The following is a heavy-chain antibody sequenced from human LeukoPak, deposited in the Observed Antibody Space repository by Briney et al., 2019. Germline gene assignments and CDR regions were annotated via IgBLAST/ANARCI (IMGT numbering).Heavy chain of an antibody. V-gene: IGHV1-18*01. CDR1: GYIFGHNG. D-gene: IGHD3-16*01. Sequence: GASVQVSCKTSGYIFGHNGISWVRQAPGQGPEWMGWISAYYGDTKYAQKLQGRVTMTTDTSTSTAYMELRSLRSDDTAVYYCARAWGKGDYGDYWGQGTLVTVSS. CDR3: ARAWGKGDYGDY. J-gene: IGHJ4*02. CDR2: ISAYYGDT.